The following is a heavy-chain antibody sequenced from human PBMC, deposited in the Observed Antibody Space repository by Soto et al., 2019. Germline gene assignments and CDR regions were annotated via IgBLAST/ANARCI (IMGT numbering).Heavy chain of an antibody. Sequence: EVQLVETGGGLIQPGGSLRLSCAASEFTVSSNYMSWVRQAPGKGLEWVSVIYSGGSTYYADSVKGRFTISRDNSKNTLYLQMNSLRAEDTAVYYCARAGLRLYNWFDPWGQGTPVTVSS. CDR2: IYSGGST. J-gene: IGHJ5*02. CDR1: EFTVSSNY. D-gene: IGHD5-12*01. CDR3: ARAGLRLYNWFDP. V-gene: IGHV3-53*02.